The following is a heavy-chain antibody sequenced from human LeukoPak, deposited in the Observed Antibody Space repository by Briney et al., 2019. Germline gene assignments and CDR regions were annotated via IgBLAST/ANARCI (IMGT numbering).Heavy chain of an antibody. CDR1: GFAFSAYE. J-gene: IGHJ4*02. Sequence: PGGSLRLSCAASGFAFSAYEMNWVRQAPGKGLEWVAYFAGSDTTIYYADSVRGRFTISRDNAKNSLYLQMNSLRAEDTALYYCTTLGYHLDSWGQGILVTVSS. CDR3: TTLGYHLDS. CDR2: FAGSDTTI. V-gene: IGHV3-48*03. D-gene: IGHD3-22*01.